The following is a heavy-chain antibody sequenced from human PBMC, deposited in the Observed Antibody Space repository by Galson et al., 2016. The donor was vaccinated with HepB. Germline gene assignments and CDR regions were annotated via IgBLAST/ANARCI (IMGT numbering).Heavy chain of an antibody. J-gene: IGHJ6*02. CDR1: GGSFSGYY. D-gene: IGHD2-15*01. CDR3: ARLFSYCSGGSCYPRHYHYYHGMDV. V-gene: IGHV4-34*01. Sequence: SETLSLTCAVYGGSFSGYYWSWIRQPPGKGLEWIGEINRSGSTNYNPSLTSRVTISGDTSKNQFSLKLSSVTAADSAIYYCARLFSYCSGGSCYPRHYHYYHGMDVWGQGTTVTVSS. CDR2: INRSGST.